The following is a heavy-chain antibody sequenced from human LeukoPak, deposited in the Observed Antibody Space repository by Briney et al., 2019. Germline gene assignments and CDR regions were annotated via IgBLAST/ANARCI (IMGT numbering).Heavy chain of an antibody. CDR1: GFTFSSYG. CDR2: ISYDGSNK. D-gene: IGHD4-17*01. J-gene: IGHJ4*02. Sequence: GRSLRLSCAASGFTFSSYGMHWVRQAPGKGLEWVAVISYDGSNKYYADSVKGRFTISRDNAKNSLYLQMNSLRAEDTAVYYCARDYGDPNYFDYWGQGTLVTVSS. V-gene: IGHV3-30*03. CDR3: ARDYGDPNYFDY.